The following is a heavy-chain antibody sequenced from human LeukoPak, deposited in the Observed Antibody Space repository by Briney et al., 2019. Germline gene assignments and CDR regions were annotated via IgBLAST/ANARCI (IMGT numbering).Heavy chain of an antibody. D-gene: IGHD1/OR15-1a*01. V-gene: IGHV4-34*01. Sequence: PSETLSLTCAVYGESFSDYYWTWIRQPPGKGLEWIGEINHSRSTNYSPSLKSRVTISLDTSKNQFSLRLSSVPAADTAGYYCAGRTDYWGQGTLVTVSS. CDR1: GESFSDYY. CDR2: INHSRST. J-gene: IGHJ4*02. CDR3: AGRTDY.